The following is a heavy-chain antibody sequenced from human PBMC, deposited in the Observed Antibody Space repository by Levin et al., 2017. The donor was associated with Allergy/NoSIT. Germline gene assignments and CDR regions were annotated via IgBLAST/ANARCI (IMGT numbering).Heavy chain of an antibody. CDR3: AKEGNYYDSSGPFY. V-gene: IGHV3-23*01. CDR1: GFTFSSYA. Sequence: GGFLRLSCAASGFTFSSYAMSWVRQAPGKGLEWVSAISGSGGSTYYADSVKGRFTISRDNSKNTLYLQMNSLRAEDTAVYYCAKEGNYYDSSGPFYWGQGTLVTVSS. CDR2: ISGSGGST. D-gene: IGHD3-22*01. J-gene: IGHJ4*02.